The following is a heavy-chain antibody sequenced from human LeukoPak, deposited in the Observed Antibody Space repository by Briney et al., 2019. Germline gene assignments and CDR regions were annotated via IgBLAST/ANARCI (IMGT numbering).Heavy chain of an antibody. CDR2: ISDDGNNK. J-gene: IGHJ5*02. CDR1: AFTFSSYG. Sequence: PGGSLRLSCAASAFTFSSYGMHWVRQAPGKGLEWVAVISDDGNNKHYADSVKGRFTISRDNAKNSLYLQINSLRAEDTAVYYCARDRSSGWYLTPGFDPWGQGTLVTVSS. D-gene: IGHD6-19*01. V-gene: IGHV3-30*03. CDR3: ARDRSSGWYLTPGFDP.